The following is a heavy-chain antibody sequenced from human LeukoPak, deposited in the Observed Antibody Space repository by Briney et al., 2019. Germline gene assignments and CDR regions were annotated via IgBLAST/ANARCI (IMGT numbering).Heavy chain of an antibody. CDR2: IYESGGT. J-gene: IGHJ4*02. CDR3: ARDRAAFYYASGLAY. CDR1: GGSISEYY. D-gene: IGHD3-10*01. Sequence: SEALSLTCTVSGGSISEYYWSWIRQSPGKGLEWIGYIYESGGTNYNPSLRSRVTISLDTSKTQVSLKVTSLTAADTAVYYCARDRAAFYYASGLAYWGQGIPVTVSS. V-gene: IGHV4-59*01.